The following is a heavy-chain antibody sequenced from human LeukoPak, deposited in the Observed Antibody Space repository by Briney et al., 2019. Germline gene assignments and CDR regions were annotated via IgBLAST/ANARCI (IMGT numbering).Heavy chain of an antibody. D-gene: IGHD3-22*01. V-gene: IGHV1-69*05. CDR1: GGTFSSYA. J-gene: IGHJ4*02. Sequence: SVKVSCKASGGTFSSYAISWVRQAPGQGLEWMGGIIPIFGTANYAQKFQGRVTITTDESTSTAYMELSSLRSKDTAVYYCAAYYDSSGYHLYWGQGTLVTVSS. CDR3: AAYYDSSGYHLY. CDR2: IIPIFGTA.